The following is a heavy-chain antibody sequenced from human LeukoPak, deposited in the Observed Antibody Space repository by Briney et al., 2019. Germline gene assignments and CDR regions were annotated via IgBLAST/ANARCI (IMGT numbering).Heavy chain of an antibody. CDR3: ARDFHSYGSPFDY. D-gene: IGHD3-10*01. Sequence: GGFLRLSCAASAFTFSNYCMTWVRQAPGKGLEWVANIKQDGSEKYYVDSVKGRFTISRDNAKNSLYLQMNSLRAEDTAVYYCARDFHSYGSPFDYWGQGTLVTVSS. CDR2: IKQDGSEK. V-gene: IGHV3-7*01. CDR1: AFTFSNYC. J-gene: IGHJ4*02.